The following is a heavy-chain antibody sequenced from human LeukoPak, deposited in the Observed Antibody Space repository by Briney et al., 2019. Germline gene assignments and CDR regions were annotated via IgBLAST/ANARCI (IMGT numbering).Heavy chain of an antibody. J-gene: IGHJ6*02. CDR2: IYYSGST. V-gene: IGHV4-39*07. Sequence: SETLSLTCTVSGGSISSSSYYWGWIRQPPGKGLEWIGSIYYSGSTYYNPSLKSRVTMSVDRSRNQFSLKLTSVTAADTAVYYCARQEWEQQGRDYYFNGLGVWGPGTTVIVSS. CDR1: GGSISSSSYY. D-gene: IGHD1/OR15-1a*01. CDR3: ARQEWEQQGRDYYFNGLGV.